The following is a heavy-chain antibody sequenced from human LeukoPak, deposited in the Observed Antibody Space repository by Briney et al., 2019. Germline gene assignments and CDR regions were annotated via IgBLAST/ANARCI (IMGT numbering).Heavy chain of an antibody. CDR2: INPDGSIT. J-gene: IGHJ4*02. V-gene: IGHV3-74*01. CDR3: VRALLGTSDY. Sequence: GGSLRLSCAASGFTFSTTWMHWVRQVPGKGLVWVSRINPDGSITNYADSVKGRFTISRDNANNMLYLLMNSLRVDDTAVYYCVRALLGTSDYWGQGTLVTVSS. D-gene: IGHD7-27*01. CDR1: GFTFSTTW.